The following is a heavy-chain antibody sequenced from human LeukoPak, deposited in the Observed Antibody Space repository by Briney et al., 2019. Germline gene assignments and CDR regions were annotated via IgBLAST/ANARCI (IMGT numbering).Heavy chain of an antibody. CDR2: ISSSSSTI. Sequence: GGSLRLSCAASGFTFSSYSMNWVRRAPGKGLEWVSYISSSSSTIYYADSVKGRFTISRDNAKNSLYLQMNSLRAEDTAVYYCARGQRRYFDWSYGNWFDPWGQGTLVTVSS. D-gene: IGHD3-9*01. CDR1: GFTFSSYS. J-gene: IGHJ5*02. CDR3: ARGQRRYFDWSYGNWFDP. V-gene: IGHV3-48*04.